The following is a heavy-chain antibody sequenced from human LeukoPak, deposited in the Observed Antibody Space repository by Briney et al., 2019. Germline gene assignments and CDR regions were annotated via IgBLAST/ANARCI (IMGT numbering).Heavy chain of an antibody. J-gene: IGHJ5*02. Sequence: ASVKVSCKVSGYTLTELSMHWVRQAPGIGLEWMGGFDPEDGETIYAQKFQGRVTMTEDTSTDTAYMELSSLRSEDTAVYYCATGVMRELSPHLWGQGTLVTVSS. CDR1: GYTLTELS. CDR3: ATGVMRELSPHL. D-gene: IGHD3-16*02. CDR2: FDPEDGET. V-gene: IGHV1-24*01.